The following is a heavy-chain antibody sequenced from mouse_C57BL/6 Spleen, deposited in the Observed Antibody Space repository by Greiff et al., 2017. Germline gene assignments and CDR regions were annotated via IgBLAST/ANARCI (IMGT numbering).Heavy chain of an antibody. J-gene: IGHJ3*01. CDR2: IYPSDSET. Sequence: QVQLQQPGAELVRPGSSVKLSCKASGYTFTSYWMDWVKQRPGQGLEWIGNIYPSDSETHYNQKFKDKATLTVDKSSSTAYMQLSSLTSEDSAVISVARPGTFAYWGQGIWVTVSA. V-gene: IGHV1-61*01. CDR3: ARPGTFAY. D-gene: IGHD3-3*01. CDR1: GYTFTSYW.